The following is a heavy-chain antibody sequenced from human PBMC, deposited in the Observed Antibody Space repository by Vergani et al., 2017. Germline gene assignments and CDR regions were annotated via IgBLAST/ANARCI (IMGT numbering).Heavy chain of an antibody. CDR3: ARDRGTVSPHADAFDI. V-gene: IGHV1-69*04. Sequence: VKMGKSGEEVKKPGSSVKVSCKASGGTFSRYAISWVRQPPGPGLEWMGRSRPIVGTANYAQKFQGRVTITADKSTSTAYMELSSLRSEDTAVYYCARDRGTVSPHADAFDIWGQGTMVTVSS. CDR2: SRPIVGTA. CDR1: GGTFSRYA. J-gene: IGHJ3*02. D-gene: IGHD1-7*01.